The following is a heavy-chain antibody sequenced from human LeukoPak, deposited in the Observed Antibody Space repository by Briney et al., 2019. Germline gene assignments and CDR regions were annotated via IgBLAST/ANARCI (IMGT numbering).Heavy chain of an antibody. CDR3: ARHPPSYYDFWSGYYDITPYYYYYMDV. J-gene: IGHJ6*03. V-gene: IGHV4-39*01. CDR2: IYYSGSP. D-gene: IGHD3-3*01. Sequence: PSETLSLTCSVSGGSISSSSYFWGWIRQPPGKGLGGIGSIYYSGSPYYNPSLKSRVTISVDTSKNQFSLKLSSVTAADTAVYYCARHPPSYYDFWSGYYDITPYYYYYMDVWGKGTTVTVSS. CDR1: GGSISSSSYF.